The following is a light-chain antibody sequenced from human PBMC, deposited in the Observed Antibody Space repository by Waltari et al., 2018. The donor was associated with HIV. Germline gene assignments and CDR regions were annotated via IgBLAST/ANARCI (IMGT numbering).Light chain of an antibody. CDR2: KDS. CDR1: ALPKQY. Sequence: SYELTQPPSVSVSPGQTARITCSGDALPKQYAYWYQQKPGQAPVLVIYKDSERPSGIPERFSGSSSGTTVTLTISGVQAEDDADYYCQSADSSGTSLYVFGTGTKVTVL. J-gene: IGLJ1*01. CDR3: QSADSSGTSLYV. V-gene: IGLV3-25*03.